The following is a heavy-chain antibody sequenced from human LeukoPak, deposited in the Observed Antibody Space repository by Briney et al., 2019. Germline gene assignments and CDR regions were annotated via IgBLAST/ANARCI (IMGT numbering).Heavy chain of an antibody. CDR1: GFTFDDYA. J-gene: IGHJ6*02. V-gene: IGHV3-9*01. CDR2: ISWNSGSI. D-gene: IGHD2-2*01. CDR3: AKGGIVVVQYGMDV. Sequence: GGSLRLSCAASGFTFDDYAMHWVRLAPGKGLEWVSGISWNSGSIGYADSVKGRFTISRDNAKNSLYLQMNSLRAEDTALYYCAKGGIVVVQYGMDVWGQGTTVTVSS.